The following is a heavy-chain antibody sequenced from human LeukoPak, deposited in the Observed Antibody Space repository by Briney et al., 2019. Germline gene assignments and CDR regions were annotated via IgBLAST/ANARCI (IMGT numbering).Heavy chain of an antibody. CDR1: GFIFSSYW. V-gene: IGHV3-74*01. Sequence: GGSLRLSCAASGFIFSSYWMHWVRQAPGKGPVWVSRINSDGSSTSYADSVKGRFTISRDNAKSTLYLQMNSLRAEDTAVYYCARDVRSYYFDYWGQGTLVTVSS. CDR3: ARDVRSYYFDY. CDR2: INSDGSST. J-gene: IGHJ4*02. D-gene: IGHD1-26*01.